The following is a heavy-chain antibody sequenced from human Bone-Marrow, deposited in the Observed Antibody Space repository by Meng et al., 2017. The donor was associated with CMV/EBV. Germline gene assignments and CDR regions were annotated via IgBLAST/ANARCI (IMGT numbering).Heavy chain of an antibody. CDR2: ISSSSSYI. CDR3: AREVGATAAGLGY. D-gene: IGHD1-26*01. CDR1: GFTFSSYS. Sequence: GESLKISCAASGFTFSSYSMNWVRQAPGKGLEWVSSISSSSSYIYYADSVKGRFTISRDNAKNSLYLQMNGLRAEDTAVYYCAREVGATAAGLGYWGQGTLVTVSS. J-gene: IGHJ4*02. V-gene: IGHV3-21*01.